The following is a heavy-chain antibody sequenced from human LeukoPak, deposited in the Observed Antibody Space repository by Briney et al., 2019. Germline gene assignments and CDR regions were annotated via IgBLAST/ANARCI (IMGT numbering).Heavy chain of an antibody. CDR1: GYTFTSYD. D-gene: IGHD3-22*01. J-gene: IGHJ3*02. V-gene: IGHV1-8*01. CDR2: MNPNSGNT. Sequence: WASVKVSCKASGYTFTSYDINWVRQATGQGLEWMGWMNPNSGNTGYAQKFQGRVTMTRNTSISTAYMELSSLRSEDTAVYYCARANEMLNYYDSSGHRTYDAFDIWGQGTMVTVSS. CDR3: ARANEMLNYYDSSGHRTYDAFDI.